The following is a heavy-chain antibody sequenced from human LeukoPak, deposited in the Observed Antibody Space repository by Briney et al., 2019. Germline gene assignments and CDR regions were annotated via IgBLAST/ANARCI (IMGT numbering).Heavy chain of an antibody. Sequence: SETLSLTCTVSGDSISSGDYYWSWIRQPAGKGLEWIGRISSSGSTNYNPSLKGRVTISVDTSKNQFSLKLSSVTAADTAVYFCARGPYSYDSSGAFDIWGQGTMVTVSS. V-gene: IGHV4-61*02. CDR2: ISSSGST. CDR3: ARGPYSYDSSGAFDI. J-gene: IGHJ3*02. D-gene: IGHD3-22*01. CDR1: GDSISSGDYY.